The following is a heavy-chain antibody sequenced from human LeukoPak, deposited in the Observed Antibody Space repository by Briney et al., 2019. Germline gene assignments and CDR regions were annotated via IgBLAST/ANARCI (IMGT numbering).Heavy chain of an antibody. J-gene: IGHJ4*02. V-gene: IGHV4-39*07. D-gene: IGHD1-26*01. Sequence: SETLSLTCTVSGGSISSGDYYWSWIRQPPGKGLEWIGEINHSGSTNYNPSLKSRVTISVDTSKNQFSLKLSSVTAADTAVYYCARAIVGATRNGPYDYWGQGTLVTVSS. CDR1: GGSISSGDYY. CDR3: ARAIVGATRNGPYDY. CDR2: INHSGST.